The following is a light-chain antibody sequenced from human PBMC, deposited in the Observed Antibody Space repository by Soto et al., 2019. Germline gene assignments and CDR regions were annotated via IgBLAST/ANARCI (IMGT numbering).Light chain of an antibody. J-gene: IGKJ5*01. V-gene: IGKV3-11*01. Sequence: EIVLTQSPATLSLSPGERATLSCRASQSVSSYLAWYQQKPGQAPRLLINDASNRATGIPARFSGSGSGTDFTLTISSLEPEDFAVYYCQQRSNWPPITFGQGTLLEIK. CDR2: DAS. CDR3: QQRSNWPPIT. CDR1: QSVSSY.